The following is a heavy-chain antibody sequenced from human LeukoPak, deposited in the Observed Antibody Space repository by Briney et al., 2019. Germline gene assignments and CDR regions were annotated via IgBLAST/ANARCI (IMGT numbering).Heavy chain of an antibody. D-gene: IGHD2-21*02. V-gene: IGHV4-59*01. CDR2: IYYSGST. J-gene: IGHJ6*02. Sequence: SETLSLTCTVSGGSISSYYWSWIRQPPGKGLEWIGYIYYSGSTNYNPSLKSRVTISVDTSKNQFSLKLSSVTAADTAVYYCARNSLTAIGYYYGMDVWGQGTTVTVSS. CDR3: ARNSLTAIGYYYGMDV. CDR1: GGSISSYY.